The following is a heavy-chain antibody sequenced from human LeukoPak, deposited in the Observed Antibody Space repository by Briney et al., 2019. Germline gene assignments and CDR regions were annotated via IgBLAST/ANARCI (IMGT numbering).Heavy chain of an antibody. CDR2: ISSSSSYI. CDR3: ARAGCGGLGYFDY. Sequence: GGSLRLSCAASGFTFSSYSMNWVRQAPGKGLEWVSSISSSSSYIYYADSVKGRFTVSRDNAKNSLYLQMNSLRAEDTAVYYCARAGCGGLGYFDYWGQGTLVTVSS. CDR1: GFTFSSYS. V-gene: IGHV3-21*01. D-gene: IGHD2-21*01. J-gene: IGHJ4*02.